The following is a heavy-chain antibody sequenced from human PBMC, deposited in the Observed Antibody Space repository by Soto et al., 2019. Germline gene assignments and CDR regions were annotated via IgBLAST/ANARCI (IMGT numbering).Heavy chain of an antibody. J-gene: IGHJ5*02. CDR2: ISGSSIYI. Sequence: LRLSCVASGFTFSNYNMNWVRQAPGKGLEWVSHISGSSIYIHYADSVRGRFTISRDNAKNSVYLQMDSLRVEDTAVYYCAREGALKPFSSWGQGALVTVSS. CDR3: AREGALKPFSS. V-gene: IGHV3-21*01. CDR1: GFTFSNYN.